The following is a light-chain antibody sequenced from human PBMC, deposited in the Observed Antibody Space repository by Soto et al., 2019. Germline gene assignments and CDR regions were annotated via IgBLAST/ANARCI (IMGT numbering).Light chain of an antibody. V-gene: IGLV2-11*01. CDR2: DVS. CDR1: SSDVGTYNF. CDR3: CSFAGSYTLV. J-gene: IGLJ3*02. Sequence: QSVLTQPRSVSGSPGQSVTISCTGTSSDVGTYNFVSWYRQHPGKAPKLMIYDVSKRPSGVPDRFSGSKSGNTASLTISGLQAEDEADYYCCSFAGSYTLVFGGGTKLTV.